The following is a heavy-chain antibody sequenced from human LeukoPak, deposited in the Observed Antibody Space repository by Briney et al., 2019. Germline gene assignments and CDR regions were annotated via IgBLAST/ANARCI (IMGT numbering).Heavy chain of an antibody. J-gene: IGHJ2*01. Sequence: SVKVSCKASGGTFGSYAISWVRQAPGQGLEWMGGIIPIFGTANYAQKFQGRVTITADESTSTAYMELSSLRSEDTAVYYCAREVAYCGGDCSVGPSYWYFDLWGRGTLVTVSS. CDR2: IIPIFGTA. CDR3: AREVAYCGGDCSVGPSYWYFDL. V-gene: IGHV1-69*01. CDR1: GGTFGSYA. D-gene: IGHD2-21*02.